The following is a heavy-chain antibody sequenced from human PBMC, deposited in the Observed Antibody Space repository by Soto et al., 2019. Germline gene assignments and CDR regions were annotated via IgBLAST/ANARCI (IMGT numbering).Heavy chain of an antibody. CDR3: AKDRGTRRGAFDV. Sequence: QVQLQESGSGLVKTSQTLSLTCSVSGDSIRVTSYSWSWIRQPPGKGLEWVAYITHQGFTYFNPSLKSRLSISGDTSKNQVFLTLTSATAADTAVYFCAKDRGTRRGAFDVWGRGAMVTVSS. V-gene: IGHV4-30-2*05. J-gene: IGHJ3*01. D-gene: IGHD3-10*01. CDR1: GDSIRVTSYS. CDR2: ITHQGFT.